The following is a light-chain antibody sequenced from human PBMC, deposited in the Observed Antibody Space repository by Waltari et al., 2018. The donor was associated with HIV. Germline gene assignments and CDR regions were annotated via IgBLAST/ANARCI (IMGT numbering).Light chain of an antibody. CDR1: SPTIASKP. Sequence: QSVLTQPPSASGTPGQRVTIFCSGSSPTIASKPVNWYQQLPGTAPKLLIYSNNQRPSGVPDRFSGSKSGTSASLAISGLQSEDEADYYCAAWDGSLNGRVVFGGGTKLTVL. CDR3: AAWDGSLNGRVV. CDR2: SNN. J-gene: IGLJ2*01. V-gene: IGLV1-44*01.